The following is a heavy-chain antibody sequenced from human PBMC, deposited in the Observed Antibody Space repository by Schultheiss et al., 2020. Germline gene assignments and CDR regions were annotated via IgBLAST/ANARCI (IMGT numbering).Heavy chain of an antibody. J-gene: IGHJ4*02. D-gene: IGHD6-13*01. CDR1: GFTFSSYS. V-gene: IGHV3-74*01. Sequence: GGSLRLSCAASGFTFSSYSMNWVRQAPGQGLVCVSRINIDGSRTTYADSVKGRFTISRDNSRKTLFLQLKSLRVEDTAVYYCAKDRQRIIAAAGTFDLWGQGTLVNVSS. CDR2: INIDGSRT. CDR3: AKDRQRIIAAAGTFDL.